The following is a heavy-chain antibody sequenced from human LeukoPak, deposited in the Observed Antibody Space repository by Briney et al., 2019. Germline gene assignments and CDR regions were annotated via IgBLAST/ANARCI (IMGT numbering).Heavy chain of an antibody. V-gene: IGHV3-20*01. CDR3: ARGAYGGYEPNWFDP. CDR1: GFTFDDYG. Sequence: GGSLRLSCAASGFTFDDYGMSWVRQAPGKGLEWVSGINWNGGSTGYADSVKGRFTISRDNAKNSLYLQMNSLRAEDTALYHCARGAYGGYEPNWFDPWGQGTLVTVSS. D-gene: IGHD4-17*01. CDR2: INWNGGST. J-gene: IGHJ5*02.